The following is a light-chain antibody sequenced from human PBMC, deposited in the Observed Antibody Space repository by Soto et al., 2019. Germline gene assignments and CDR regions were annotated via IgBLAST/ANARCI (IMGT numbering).Light chain of an antibody. J-gene: IGKJ2*01. V-gene: IGKV1-39*01. CDR1: QSISNC. Sequence: DIQMTQSPSSLSASLGARVTITCRASQSISNCLNWYQHKPGKAPKLLIYAASSLQSGVPSRFSGSGSGTDFTLTISSLQPEDFATYYCQQSYSTPHTFGQGTKLEIK. CDR3: QQSYSTPHT. CDR2: AAS.